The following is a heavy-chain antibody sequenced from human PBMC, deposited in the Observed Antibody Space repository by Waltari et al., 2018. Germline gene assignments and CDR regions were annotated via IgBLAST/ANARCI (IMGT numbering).Heavy chain of an antibody. J-gene: IGHJ4*02. Sequence: QVQLQQSGPGLVKPSQTLSLPCAISGAIVSTTSASWKWIRQSPSRGLEWLGRTYYMSKWYNDYAVSVKSRITINPDTSKNQFSLQLNSVTPEDTAVYYCARTEPGGLFNSWGQGTLVTVSS. CDR3: ARTEPGGLFNS. D-gene: IGHD3-16*01. CDR2: TYYMSKWYN. CDR1: GAIVSTTSAS. V-gene: IGHV6-1*01.